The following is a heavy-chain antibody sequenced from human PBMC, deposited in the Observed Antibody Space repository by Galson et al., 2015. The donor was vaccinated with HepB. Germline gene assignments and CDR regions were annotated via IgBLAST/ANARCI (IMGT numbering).Heavy chain of an antibody. Sequence: QSGAEVKKPGESLRISCEGSGYSFTSYWISWVRQMPGKGLEWMGRIDPSDSYTTYSPSFQGHVTISADKSITTAYLQWSSLKASDTAMYYCALDNQQWQGPFDYWGQGTLVTVSS. CDR2: IDPSDSYT. CDR1: GYSFTSYW. J-gene: IGHJ4*02. CDR3: ALDNQQWQGPFDY. D-gene: IGHD6-19*01. V-gene: IGHV5-10-1*01.